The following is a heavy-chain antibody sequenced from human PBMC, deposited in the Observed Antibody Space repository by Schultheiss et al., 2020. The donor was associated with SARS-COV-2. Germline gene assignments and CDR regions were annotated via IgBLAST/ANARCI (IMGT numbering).Heavy chain of an antibody. Sequence: GGSLRLSCTASGFTFGDYAMSWFRQAPGKGLEWVSSISSSSSYIYYADSVKGRFTISRDNAKNSLYLQMNSLRAEDTAVYYCARDLGAVAASDAFDIWGQGTMVTVSS. CDR2: ISSSSSYI. J-gene: IGHJ3*02. CDR3: ARDLGAVAASDAFDI. CDR1: GFTFGDYA. V-gene: IGHV3-21*01. D-gene: IGHD6-19*01.